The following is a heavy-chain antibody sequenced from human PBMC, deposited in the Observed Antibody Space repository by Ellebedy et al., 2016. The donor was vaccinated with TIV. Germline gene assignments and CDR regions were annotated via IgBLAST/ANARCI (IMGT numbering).Heavy chain of an antibody. CDR3: ATRPGLAAGGSGY. CDR2: VYSGGST. Sequence: GGSLRLSCAASGFTVSNNFMTWVRQAPGKGLEWVALVYSGGSTNYADSVQGRFTISRDSSMNTVYLQMNNLKVEDTAVYYCATRPGLAAGGSGYWGQGALVTVSS. J-gene: IGHJ4*02. CDR1: GFTVSNNF. V-gene: IGHV3-53*01. D-gene: IGHD3-10*01.